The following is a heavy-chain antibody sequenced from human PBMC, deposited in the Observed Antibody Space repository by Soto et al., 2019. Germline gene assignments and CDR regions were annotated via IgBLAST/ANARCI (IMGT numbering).Heavy chain of an antibody. CDR2: IIPIFGIP. V-gene: IGHV1-69*01. D-gene: IGHD3-16*01. Sequence: QVQLVQSGAEVKKPGSSVKVSCKTSGGTFSSYSVSWVRQAPGQGLEWMGGIIPIFGIPTYAQKFQVRVTISADESTSTASMELSGLRSEDTAIYYCTRGHGFNGGSFDYWGQGTLVTVSS. CDR1: GGTFSSYS. J-gene: IGHJ4*02. CDR3: TRGHGFNGGSFDY.